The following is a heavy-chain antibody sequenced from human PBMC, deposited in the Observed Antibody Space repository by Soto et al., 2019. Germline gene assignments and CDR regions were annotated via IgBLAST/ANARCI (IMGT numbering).Heavy chain of an antibody. Sequence: EVQLLESGGDLVQPGGSLRLSCAASGFTFSSYAMSWVRQAPGKGLEWVSAISGSGGSTYYADSVKGRFTISRDNSKNTLYLQMNSLRAEDTAVYYCAKGGYGDYSVNWFDPWGQGTLVTVSS. V-gene: IGHV3-23*01. D-gene: IGHD4-17*01. CDR1: GFTFSSYA. CDR2: ISGSGGST. J-gene: IGHJ5*02. CDR3: AKGGYGDYSVNWFDP.